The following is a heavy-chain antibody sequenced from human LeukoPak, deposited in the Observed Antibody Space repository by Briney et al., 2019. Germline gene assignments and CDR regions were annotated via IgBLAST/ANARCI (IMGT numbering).Heavy chain of an antibody. V-gene: IGHV3-7*03. CDR3: TSHILVMGTS. J-gene: IGHJ5*02. CDR2: IKQDGSEK. Sequence: GGSLRLSCAASGFTFSNAWMNWVRQTPGKGLEWVANIKQDGSEKYYVDSVKGRFTISRDNAKNSLYLQMNSLRAEDTAVYYCTSHILVMGTSWGQGTLVTVSS. CDR1: GFTFSNAW. D-gene: IGHD2-15*01.